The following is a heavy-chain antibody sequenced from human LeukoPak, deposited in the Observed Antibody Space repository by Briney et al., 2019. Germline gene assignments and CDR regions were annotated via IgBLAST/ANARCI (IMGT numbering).Heavy chain of an antibody. CDR1: GYSISSGYY. CDR3: ARDPGGSYRHY. J-gene: IGHJ4*02. V-gene: IGHV4-38-2*02. CDR2: IYHSGST. Sequence: PSETLSLTCTVSGYSISSGYYWGWIRQPPGKGLEWIGSIYHSGSTYYNPSLKSRVTISVDTSKNQFSLKLNSVTAADTAVYYCARDPGGSYRHYWGQGTLVTVSS. D-gene: IGHD1-26*01.